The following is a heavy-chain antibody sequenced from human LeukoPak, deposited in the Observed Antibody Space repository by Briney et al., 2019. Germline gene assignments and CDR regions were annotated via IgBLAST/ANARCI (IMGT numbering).Heavy chain of an antibody. CDR3: ARESWSDSVAFDI. J-gene: IGHJ3*02. Sequence: GGSLRLSCAASGFNFSSYAMHWVRQAPGEGLEWVGLISYGGIDKSYADSVKGRFTISRDSSKRTLYLQMNSLRAEDTAMYYCARESWSDSVAFDIWGPGTMVIVSS. V-gene: IGHV3-30*04. D-gene: IGHD3-3*01. CDR2: ISYGGIDK. CDR1: GFNFSSYA.